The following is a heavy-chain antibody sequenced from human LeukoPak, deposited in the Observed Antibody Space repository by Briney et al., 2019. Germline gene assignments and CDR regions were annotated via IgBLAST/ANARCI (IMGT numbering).Heavy chain of an antibody. CDR3: ARARTYYYDSSGSYYYYGMDV. CDR1: GGSISSYY. CDR2: IYYSGST. V-gene: IGHV4-59*01. D-gene: IGHD3-22*01. J-gene: IGHJ6*02. Sequence: PSETLSLTCTVSGGSISSYYWSWIRQPPGKGLEWIGYIYYSGSTNYNPSLKSRVTISVDTSKNQLSLKLSSVTAADTAVYYCARARTYYYDSSGSYYYYGMDVWGQGTTVTVSS.